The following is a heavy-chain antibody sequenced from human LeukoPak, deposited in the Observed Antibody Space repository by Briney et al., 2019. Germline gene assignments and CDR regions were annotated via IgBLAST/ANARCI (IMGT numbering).Heavy chain of an antibody. D-gene: IGHD3-3*01. CDR3: ARDRITIFGVVISLRPNDAFDI. J-gene: IGHJ3*02. CDR1: GFSFRSSS. Sequence: PGGSLRLSCAASGFSFRSSSLSWVRQAPGKGLEWVSSISSDGGDTYYGDPVKGRFTISRDNSKSTLYMQMDSLGAEDTAVYYCARDRITIFGVVISLRPNDAFDIWGQGTMVTVSS. CDR2: ISSDGGDT. V-gene: IGHV3-23*01.